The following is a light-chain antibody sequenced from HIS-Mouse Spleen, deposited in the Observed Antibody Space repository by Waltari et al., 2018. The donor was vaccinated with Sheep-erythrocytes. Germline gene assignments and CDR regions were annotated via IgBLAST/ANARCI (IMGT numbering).Light chain of an antibody. V-gene: IGKV4-1*01. CDR1: QSVLYSSKNKNY. J-gene: IGKJ4*01. Sequence: DIVMTQSPDPLAVSLGERATINFTSSQSVLYSSKNKNYLAWYQQKPGQPPKLLIYWASTRESGVPDRFSGSGSGTDFTLNISSLQAEDVAVYYCQQYYSTLTFGGGTKVEIK. CDR3: QQYYSTLT. CDR2: WAS.